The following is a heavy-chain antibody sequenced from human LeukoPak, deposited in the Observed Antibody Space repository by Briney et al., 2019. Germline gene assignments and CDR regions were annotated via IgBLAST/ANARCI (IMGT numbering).Heavy chain of an antibody. J-gene: IGHJ4*02. V-gene: IGHV3-21*01. Sequence: GGSLRLSCAASGFTFSSYSMNWVRQAPGKGLEWVSSISSSSSYIYYADSVKGRFTISRDNAKNSLYLQMNSLRAEDTAVYYCARDDPSPGYSSGWPYFDYWGQGALVTVSS. CDR1: GFTFSSYS. CDR3: ARDDPSPGYSSGWPYFDY. D-gene: IGHD6-19*01. CDR2: ISSSSSYI.